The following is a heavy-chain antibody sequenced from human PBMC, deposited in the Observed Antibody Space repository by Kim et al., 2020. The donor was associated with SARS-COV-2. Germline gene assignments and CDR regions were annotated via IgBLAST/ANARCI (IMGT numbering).Heavy chain of an antibody. V-gene: IGHV3-7*03. CDR2: EK. D-gene: IGHD3-16*01. Sequence: EKHYGDSVKGRFSISRDHAKDAVYLQMNSLRAEDTAVYYCAKDGGRREDYWGQGTLVTVSS. CDR3: AKDGGRREDY. J-gene: IGHJ4*02.